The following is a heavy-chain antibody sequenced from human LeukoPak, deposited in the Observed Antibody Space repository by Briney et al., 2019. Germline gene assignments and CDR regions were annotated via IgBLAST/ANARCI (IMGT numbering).Heavy chain of an antibody. CDR1: GSPFSSYA. CDR2: ISDSGGST. V-gene: IGHV3-23*01. J-gene: IGHJ4*02. CDR3: ARAPGTMIVVDY. D-gene: IGHD3-22*01. Sequence: GGSLSFSCAAPGSPFSSYALSWSRKAQGEGLEWASAISDSGGSTYYTDSVKGRFTISRDNSKNTLYLQMNSLRPDDTAVYYCARAPGTMIVVDYWGQGTLVTVSS.